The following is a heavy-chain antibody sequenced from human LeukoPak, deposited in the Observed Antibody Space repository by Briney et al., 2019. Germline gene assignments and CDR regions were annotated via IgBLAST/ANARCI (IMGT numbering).Heavy chain of an antibody. D-gene: IGHD3-22*01. J-gene: IGHJ3*02. V-gene: IGHV3-23*01. CDR1: GFTFSSYA. CDR3: AKDRPKYYYDSSGYPDVAFDI. CDR2: ISGSGGST. Sequence: SGGSLRLSCAASGFTFSSYAMSWVRQAPGKGLEGVSAISGSGGSTYYADSVKGRFTISRDNSKNTLYLQRNSLRAEDTAVYYCAKDRPKYYYDSSGYPDVAFDIWGQGTMVTVSS.